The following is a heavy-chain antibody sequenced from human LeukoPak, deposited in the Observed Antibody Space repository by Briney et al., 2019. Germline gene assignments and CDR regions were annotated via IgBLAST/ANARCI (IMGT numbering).Heavy chain of an antibody. J-gene: IGHJ6*03. CDR1: GGTFNSYA. Sequence: GASVKVSCKASGGTFNSYAISWVRQAPGQGLEWMGGIMPLFGTANYAQEFQGRVTFTTDESVSTAYMEVSSLRSEDTAVYYCASGSLGDGYGVGDYYQYMDVRGKGTTVTVSS. V-gene: IGHV1-69*05. D-gene: IGHD5-24*01. CDR2: IMPLFGTA. CDR3: ASGSLGDGYGVGDYYQYMDV.